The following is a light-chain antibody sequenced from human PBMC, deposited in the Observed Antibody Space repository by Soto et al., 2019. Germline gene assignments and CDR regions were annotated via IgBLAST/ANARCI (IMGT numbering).Light chain of an antibody. Sequence: DIQMTQSPSSLSASVGDRVTITCRASQGISNYLAWYQQKPGKVHKLLIYAAYTLQSGVQSRFSGSGSGTDFTLTISSLQPEDVATYYCKKYNSAPRTFGQGTKVDIK. CDR3: KKYNSAPRT. V-gene: IGKV1-27*01. CDR2: AAY. CDR1: QGISNY. J-gene: IGKJ1*01.